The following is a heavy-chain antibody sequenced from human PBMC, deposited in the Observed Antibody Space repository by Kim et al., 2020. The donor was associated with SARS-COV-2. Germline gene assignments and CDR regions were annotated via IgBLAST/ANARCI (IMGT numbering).Heavy chain of an antibody. D-gene: IGHD3-22*01. CDR3: ARWGRQRYDGRSGSYYSYCNYGLDL. J-gene: IGHJ6*02. Sequence: SVKVSCKASGGSFKSFAFSWVRQAPGQGLEWMGNVIPVYDTRNYAQKFRGRVTITADESTTTVYMELSSLKFDDTAVYFCARWGRQRYDGRSGSYYSYCNYGLDLWGQGTAVTVAS. CDR1: GGSFKSFA. CDR2: VIPVYDTR. V-gene: IGHV1-69*13.